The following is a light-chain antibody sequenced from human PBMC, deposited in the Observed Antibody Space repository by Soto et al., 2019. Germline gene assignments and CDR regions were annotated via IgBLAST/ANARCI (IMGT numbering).Light chain of an antibody. CDR3: QQSYSTPLT. J-gene: IGKJ4*01. V-gene: IGKV1-39*01. Sequence: DIQMTHSPSSLSASLIDSVTISCRASQSISRYLNWYQQKPGKAPKLLIYAASSLQSGVPSRFSGSGSGTDFTLTISSLQPEDFATYYCQQSYSTPLTFGGGTKVDIK. CDR2: AAS. CDR1: QSISRY.